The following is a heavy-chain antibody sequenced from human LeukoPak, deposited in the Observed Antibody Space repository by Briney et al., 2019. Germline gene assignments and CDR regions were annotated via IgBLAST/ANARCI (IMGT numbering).Heavy chain of an antibody. CDR1: GFTFSNYE. CDR3: ARERFYGDSYFDY. Sequence: GGSLRLSCAASGFTFSNYEMNWVRQAPGKGLEWVSFISRSGATIYYADSLKGRFTISRDNAQNSLYLQMNSLRAEDTAVYYCARERFYGDSYFDYWGQGTLVTVSS. CDR2: ISRSGATI. V-gene: IGHV3-48*03. D-gene: IGHD4-17*01. J-gene: IGHJ4*02.